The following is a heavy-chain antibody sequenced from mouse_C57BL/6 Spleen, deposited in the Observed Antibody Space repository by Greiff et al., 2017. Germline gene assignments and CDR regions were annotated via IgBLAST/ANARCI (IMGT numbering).Heavy chain of an antibody. D-gene: IGHD1-1*02. V-gene: IGHV1-61*01. CDR1: GYTFTSYW. J-gene: IGHJ2*01. CDR3: ARLWFGYYFDY. Sequence: QVHVKQPGAELVRPGSSVKLSCKASGYTFTSYWMDWVKQRPGQGLEWIGNIYPSDSETHYNQKFKDKATLTVDKSSSTAYMQLSSLTSEDSAVYYCARLWFGYYFDYWGQGTTLTVSS. CDR2: IYPSDSET.